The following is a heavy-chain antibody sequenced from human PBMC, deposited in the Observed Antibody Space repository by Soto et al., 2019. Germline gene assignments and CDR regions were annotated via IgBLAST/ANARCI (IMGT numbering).Heavy chain of an antibody. D-gene: IGHD2-21*02. CDR1: GVSFRGYC. Sequence: SETLSLTCAVYGVSFRGYCWSWIRQPPGKGLEWIGYIYYSGSTYYNPSLKSRVTISVDTSKNQFSLKLSSVTAADTAVYYCARDCGGDCSTPAYWGQGTLVTVSS. CDR3: ARDCGGDCSTPAY. V-gene: IGHV4-30-4*08. CDR2: IYYSGST. J-gene: IGHJ4*02.